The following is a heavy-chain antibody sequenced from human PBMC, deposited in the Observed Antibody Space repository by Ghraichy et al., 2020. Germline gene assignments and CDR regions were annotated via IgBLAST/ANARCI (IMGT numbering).Heavy chain of an antibody. V-gene: IGHV4-39*01. D-gene: IGHD6-13*01. Sequence: SETLSLTCTVSGGSISSSSYYWGWIRQPPGKGLEWIGSIYYSGSTYYNPSLKSRVTISVDTSKNQFSLKLSSVTAADTAVYYCARHEYSSSWYPTYYYYGMDVWGQGTTVTVSS. CDR2: IYYSGST. CDR3: ARHEYSSSWYPTYYYYGMDV. CDR1: GGSISSSSYY. J-gene: IGHJ6*02.